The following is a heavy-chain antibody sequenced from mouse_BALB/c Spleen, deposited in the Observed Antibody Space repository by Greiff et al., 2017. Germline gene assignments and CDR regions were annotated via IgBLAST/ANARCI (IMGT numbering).Heavy chain of an antibody. D-gene: IGHD2-2*01. V-gene: IGHV1S29*02. CDR1: GYTFTDYN. Sequence: EVQLVESGPELVKPGASVKISCKASGYTFTDYNMHWVKQSHGKSLEWIGYIYPYNGGTGYNQKFKSKATLTVDNSSSTAYMELRSLTSEDSAVYYCARGGGYDGFAYWGQGTLVTVSA. CDR2: IYPYNGGT. CDR3: ARGGGYDGFAY. J-gene: IGHJ3*01.